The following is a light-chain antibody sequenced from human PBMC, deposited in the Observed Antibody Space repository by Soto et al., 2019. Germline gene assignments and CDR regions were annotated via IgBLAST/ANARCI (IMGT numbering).Light chain of an antibody. CDR1: SSDVGGYNY. V-gene: IGLV2-8*01. J-gene: IGLJ1*01. CDR2: EVN. CDR3: SSYAGSSNV. Sequence: QSALTQPPSASGSPGQSVAISCTGTSSDVGGYNYVSWYQQHPGKAPKLMIYEVNKRPEGVPDRFSGSKSGNTASLTVAGLQAEDEADYYCSSYAGSSNVFGTGTKLTVL.